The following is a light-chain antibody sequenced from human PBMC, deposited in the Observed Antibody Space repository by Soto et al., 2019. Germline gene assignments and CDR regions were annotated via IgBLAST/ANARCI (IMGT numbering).Light chain of an antibody. Sequence: DIQMTQSPSSLSASVGDRVTITCRASQSMSSDLNWYQQKPGKAPKLLIYAASSLQSGVPSRFSGSGSGTDFTLTISSLQPEDFATYYCQQANSFPLTFGQGTRLEI. CDR2: AAS. CDR1: QSMSSD. V-gene: IGKV1-39*01. J-gene: IGKJ5*01. CDR3: QQANSFPLT.